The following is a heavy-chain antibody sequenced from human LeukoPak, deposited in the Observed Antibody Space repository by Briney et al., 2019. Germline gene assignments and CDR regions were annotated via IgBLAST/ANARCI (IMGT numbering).Heavy chain of an antibody. CDR1: GYTFTSYG. V-gene: IGHV1-18*01. D-gene: IGHD3-10*01. CDR2: ISAYNGNT. CDR3: AVRGVVRGVYQFDY. Sequence: ASVKVSCKASGYTFTSYGISWVRQAPGQGLEWMGWISAYNGNTNYTQKLQGRVTMKTDTSTSTAYMELRSLRSDDPGVYYCAVRGVVRGVYQFDYWGQGTLVTVSS. J-gene: IGHJ4*02.